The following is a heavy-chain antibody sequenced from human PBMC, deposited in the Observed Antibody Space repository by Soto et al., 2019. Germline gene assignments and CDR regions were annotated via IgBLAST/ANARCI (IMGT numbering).Heavy chain of an antibody. CDR3: AKDKVEQQLVPTKVGWFDP. V-gene: IGHV3-23*01. CDR2: ISGSGGST. J-gene: IGHJ5*02. Sequence: EVQLLESGGGLVQPGGSLRLSCAASGFTFSSYAMSWVRQAPGKGLEWVSAISGSGGSTYYADSVKGRFTISRDNSKNTLYLQMNSLRAEDTAVYYCAKDKVEQQLVPTKVGWFDPWGQGTLVTVSS. D-gene: IGHD6-13*01. CDR1: GFTFSSYA.